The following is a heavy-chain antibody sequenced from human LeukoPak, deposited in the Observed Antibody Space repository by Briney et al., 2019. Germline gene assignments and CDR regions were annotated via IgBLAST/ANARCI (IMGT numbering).Heavy chain of an antibody. CDR2: IKQDGSEK. CDR1: GFTFSSYW. D-gene: IGHD2-21*02. V-gene: IGHV3-7*01. CDR3: ARDQIVVVTANKTDAFDI. Sequence: GGSLRLSCAASGFTFSSYWMSWVRQAPGKGLEWVANIKQDGSEKYYVDSVKGRFTISRDNAKNSLYLQMNSLRAEDTAVYYCARDQIVVVTANKTDAFDIWGQGTMVTVSS. J-gene: IGHJ3*02.